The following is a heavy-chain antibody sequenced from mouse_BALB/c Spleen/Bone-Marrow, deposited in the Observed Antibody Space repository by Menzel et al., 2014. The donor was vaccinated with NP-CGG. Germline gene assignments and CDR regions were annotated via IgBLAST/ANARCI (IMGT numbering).Heavy chain of an antibody. J-gene: IGHJ3*01. CDR1: GYSFTGYT. D-gene: IGHD1-1*01. CDR3: ARENYGSSYGFSY. V-gene: IGHV1-26*01. Sequence: EVQLQQSGPELVKPGSSMKISCKASGYSFTGYTMNWVKQSHGKNLEWIGLINPYNGGTSYNQKFKGKATLTVNKSSSTADMELLSLTSEDSAVYYCARENYGSSYGFSYWGQGTQVTVSA. CDR2: INPYNGGT.